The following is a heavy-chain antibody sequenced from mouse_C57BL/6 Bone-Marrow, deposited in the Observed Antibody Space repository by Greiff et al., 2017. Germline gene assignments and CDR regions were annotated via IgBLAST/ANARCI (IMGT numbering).Heavy chain of an antibody. CDR3: EMYAPKAGNYAMDY. V-gene: IGHV1-47*01. CDR2: FHPYNDDT. D-gene: IGHD3-3*01. CDR1: GYTFTTYP. Sequence: QVQLQQSGAELVKPRASVKMSCKASGYTFTTYPIEWMKQNHGKSLEWIGNFHPYNDDTKYNEKFKGKATLTVEKSSSTVYLELSRLTSDDSAVYYCEMYAPKAGNYAMDYWGQGTSVTVSS. J-gene: IGHJ4*01.